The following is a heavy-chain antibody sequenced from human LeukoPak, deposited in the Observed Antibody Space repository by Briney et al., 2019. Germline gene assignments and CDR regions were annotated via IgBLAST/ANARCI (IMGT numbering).Heavy chain of an antibody. CDR2: INHSGGT. V-gene: IGHV4-34*01. D-gene: IGHD6-19*01. Sequence: SETLSLTCAVYGGSFSGYSWSWIRKPPGKGLEWIGEINHSGGTNYNPSLKSRVTISVDTSKNQFSLKLSSVTAADTAVYYCARGTKWEVAVAGSEYFQHWGQGTLVTVSS. J-gene: IGHJ1*01. CDR3: ARGTKWEVAVAGSEYFQH. CDR1: GGSFSGYS.